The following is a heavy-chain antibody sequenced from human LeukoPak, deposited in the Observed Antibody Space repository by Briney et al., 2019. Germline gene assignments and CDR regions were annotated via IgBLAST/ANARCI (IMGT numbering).Heavy chain of an antibody. J-gene: IGHJ6*03. CDR3: ARDLTSAYWTPGGYYYYMDV. V-gene: IGHV3-48*01. Sequence: GGSLRLSCVASGFSFSDYSLNWVRQRPGKGLEWISYITSRSAFTYYTDSVKGRFTISRDDGKKSVYLHLSGLRVDDTAVYYCARDLTSAYWTPGGYYYYMDVWGKGTAVTVSS. CDR2: ITSRSAFT. CDR1: GFSFSDYS. D-gene: IGHD3/OR15-3a*01.